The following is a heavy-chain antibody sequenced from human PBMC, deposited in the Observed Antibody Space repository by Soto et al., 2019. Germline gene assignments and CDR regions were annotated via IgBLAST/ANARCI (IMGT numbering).Heavy chain of an antibody. D-gene: IGHD3-16*01. CDR2: VYWDDSK. V-gene: IGHV2-5*02. Sequence: SGPTLVNPTQTLTLTCTFSGFSLSTSGVGVGWIRQPPGKALEWLAIVYWDDSKHYIPSLESRLTITKDTSKNQVVLTMTNMDPVDTATYYCAHKGWGDRILDYWGQGTPVTVSS. J-gene: IGHJ4*02. CDR1: GFSLSTSGVG. CDR3: AHKGWGDRILDY.